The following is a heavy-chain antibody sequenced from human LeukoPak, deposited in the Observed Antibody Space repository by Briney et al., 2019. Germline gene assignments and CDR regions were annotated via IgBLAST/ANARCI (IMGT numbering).Heavy chain of an antibody. CDR1: GGSFSGYY. D-gene: IGHD3-22*01. CDR2: INHSGST. Sequence: SETLSLTCAVYGGSFSGYYWSWIRQPPGKGLEWIGEINHSGSTNYNPSLKSRVTISVDTSKNQFSLKLSSVTAADTAVYYCAGQITMIDEYYFDYWGQGTLVTVSS. CDR3: AGQITMIDEYYFDY. V-gene: IGHV4-34*01. J-gene: IGHJ4*02.